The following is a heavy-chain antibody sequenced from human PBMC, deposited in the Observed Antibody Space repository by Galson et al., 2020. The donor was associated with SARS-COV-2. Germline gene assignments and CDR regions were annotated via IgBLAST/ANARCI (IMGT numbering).Heavy chain of an antibody. V-gene: IGHV1-2*02. J-gene: IGHJ4*02. CDR3: ARISFYYGSSGYLGFDY. D-gene: IGHD3-22*01. CDR2: INPNSGGT. Sequence: ASVKVSCKASGYTFTGYYMHWVRQAPGQGLEWMGWINPNSGGTNYAQKFQGRVTMTRDTSISTAYMELSRLRSDDTAVYYCARISFYYGSSGYLGFDYGGQGTLVTVSS. CDR1: GYTFTGYY.